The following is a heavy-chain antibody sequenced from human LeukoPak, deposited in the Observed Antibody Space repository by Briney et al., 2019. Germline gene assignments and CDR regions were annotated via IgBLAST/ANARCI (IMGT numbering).Heavy chain of an antibody. CDR2: IYYSGST. CDR1: GGSISSYY. D-gene: IGHD2-15*01. CDR3: ARNGAYCSGGSCAHDTFDM. J-gene: IGHJ3*02. V-gene: IGHV4-59*01. Sequence: SETLSLTCTVSGGSISSYYWSWIRQPPGKGLGWIGYIYYSGSTTYNTSLKSRVTISVATSKNQFSLKLSSVTAADTAVYYCARNGAYCSGGSCAHDTFDMWGQGTMVTVSS.